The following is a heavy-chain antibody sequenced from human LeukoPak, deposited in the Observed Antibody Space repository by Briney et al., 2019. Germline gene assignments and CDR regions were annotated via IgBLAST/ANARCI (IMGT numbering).Heavy chain of an antibody. V-gene: IGHV1-18*01. J-gene: IGHJ3*02. D-gene: IGHD6-13*01. CDR3: ARDSYSSSWYGSAGAFDI. CDR2: ISAYNGNT. Sequence: ASVKVSCKASGYTFTSYGISWVRQAPGQGLEWMGWISAYNGNTNYAQKLQGKVTMTTDTSTSTAYMELRSLRSDDTAVYYCARDSYSSSWYGSAGAFDIWGQGTMVTVSS. CDR1: GYTFTSYG.